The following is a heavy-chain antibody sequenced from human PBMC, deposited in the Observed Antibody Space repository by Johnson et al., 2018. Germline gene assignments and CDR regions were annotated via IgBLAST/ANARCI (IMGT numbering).Heavy chain of an antibody. CDR3: AKERPRRSYLPTGYYGMDV. Sequence: VQLQESGGGLVQPGGSLRLSCAASGFTFSSYAMSWVRQAPGKGLEWVSTISGSDGSTYYADSVKGRFTISRDTSRNTLYLQMNSLRAEDTAVYYCAKERPRRSYLPTGYYGMDVWGQGTTVTVSS. D-gene: IGHD1-26*01. CDR1: GFTFSSYA. J-gene: IGHJ6*02. CDR2: ISGSDGST. V-gene: IGHV3-23*01.